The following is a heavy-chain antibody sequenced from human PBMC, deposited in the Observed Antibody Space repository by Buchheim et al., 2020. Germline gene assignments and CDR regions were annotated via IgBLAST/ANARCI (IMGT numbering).Heavy chain of an antibody. CDR3: ARDAYGLDSSGYAFDY. V-gene: IGHV4-34*01. CDR2: INHSGST. D-gene: IGHD3-22*01. Sequence: QVQLQQWGAGLLKPSETLSLTCAVYGGSFSGYYWSWIRQPPGKGLEWIGEINHSGSTNYNPSLKSRVTISVDTSKNQFSLKLSSVTAADTAVYYCARDAYGLDSSGYAFDYWGQGTL. J-gene: IGHJ4*02. CDR1: GGSFSGYY.